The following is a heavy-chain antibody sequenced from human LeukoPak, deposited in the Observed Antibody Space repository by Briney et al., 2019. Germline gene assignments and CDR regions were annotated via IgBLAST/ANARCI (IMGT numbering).Heavy chain of an antibody. D-gene: IGHD3-22*01. J-gene: IGHJ4*02. Sequence: ASVKVSCKASGYTFTSYDINWVRQATGQGLEWMGWMNPNSGNTGYAQKFQGRVTMTRNTSISTAYMELSSLRSEDTAVYYCASSDYYDSSGQTRDYRGQGTLVTVSS. CDR2: MNPNSGNT. V-gene: IGHV1-8*01. CDR1: GYTFTSYD. CDR3: ASSDYYDSSGQTRDY.